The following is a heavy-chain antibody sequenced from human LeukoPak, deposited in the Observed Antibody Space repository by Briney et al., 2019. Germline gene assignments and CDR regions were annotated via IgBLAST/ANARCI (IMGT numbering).Heavy chain of an antibody. CDR3: ARSGGNYGDYALY. CDR1: GFTFSSHW. D-gene: IGHD4-17*01. J-gene: IGHJ4*02. V-gene: IGHV3-74*01. CDR2: INSDGSST. Sequence: WGSLTLSCAASGFTFSSHWMHWVRQAPGKGLLWGSRINSDGSSTGYADSVKGRFTISRDNAKNTLYLQMNSLRAEDTAVYYCARSGGNYGDYALYWGQGALVTVPS.